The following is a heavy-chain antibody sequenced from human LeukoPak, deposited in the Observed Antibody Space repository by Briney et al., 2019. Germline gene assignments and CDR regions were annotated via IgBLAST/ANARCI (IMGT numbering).Heavy chain of an antibody. V-gene: IGHV3-64D*09. CDR3: VKDLVLGGEVDY. CDR2: ISSNGGST. Sequence: TGGSLRLSCSASGYTFSSYAMHWVRQAPGEGLEYVSAISSNGGSTYYADSVKGRFTISRDNPKNTLYLQMSSLRAEDTAVYYCVKDLVLGGEVDYWGQGTLVTVSS. CDR1: GYTFSSYA. D-gene: IGHD3-16*01. J-gene: IGHJ4*02.